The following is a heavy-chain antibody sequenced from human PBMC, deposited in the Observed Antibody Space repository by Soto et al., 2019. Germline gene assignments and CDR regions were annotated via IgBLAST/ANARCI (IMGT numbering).Heavy chain of an antibody. J-gene: IGHJ5*02. CDR3: ARVGYSYGYWFDP. Sequence: SETLSLTCAVSGYSISSGYYWGWIRQPPGKGLEWIGSIYHSGSTYYNPSLKSRVTISVDTSKNQFSLKLSSVTAADTAVYYCARVGYSYGYWFDPWGQGTLVTVST. CDR2: IYHSGST. D-gene: IGHD5-18*01. V-gene: IGHV4-38-2*01. CDR1: GYSISSGYY.